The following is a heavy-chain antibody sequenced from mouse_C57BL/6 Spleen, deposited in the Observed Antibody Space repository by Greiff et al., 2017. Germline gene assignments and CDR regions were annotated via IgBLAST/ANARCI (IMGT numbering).Heavy chain of an antibody. J-gene: IGHJ4*01. CDR2: IHPNSGST. CDR1: GYTFTSYW. D-gene: IGHD3-3*01. V-gene: IGHV1-64*01. CDR3: ARGGTDAMDY. Sequence: QVQLQQPGAELVKPGASVKLSCKASGYTFTSYWLHWVKQRPGQGLEWIGMIHPNSGSTNYNEKFKSKATLTVDKSSSTAYMQLSSLTSEVSAVYYCARGGTDAMDYWGQGTSVTVSS.